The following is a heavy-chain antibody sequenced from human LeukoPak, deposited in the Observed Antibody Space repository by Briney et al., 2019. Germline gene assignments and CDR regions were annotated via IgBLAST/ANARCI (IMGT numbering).Heavy chain of an antibody. CDR3: ARGYLRYYDSSGYYDY. CDR1: GGSISSYY. CDR2: IYTSGST. J-gene: IGHJ4*02. V-gene: IGHV4-4*07. Sequence: SETLSLTCTVSGGSISSYYWSWIRQPAGKGLEWIGRIYTSGSTNYNPSLKSRVTMSVDTSKNQFSLKLSSVTAADTAVYYCARGYLRYYDSSGYYDYWGQGTLVTVSS. D-gene: IGHD3-22*01.